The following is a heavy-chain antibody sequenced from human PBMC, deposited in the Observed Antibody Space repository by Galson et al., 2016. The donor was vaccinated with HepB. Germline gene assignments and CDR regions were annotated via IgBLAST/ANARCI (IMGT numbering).Heavy chain of an antibody. CDR1: GFTFSRYD. CDR2: IGTAADT. CDR3: ARAELRAGCSFFDF. V-gene: IGHV3-13*01. D-gene: IGHD3-10*01. J-gene: IGHJ4*02. Sequence: SLRLSCAASGFTFSRYDMHWVRQGIGEGPEWVSGIGTAADTHYPGSVKGRFTISRENARNSLYLQMNSLTAGDTAVYYCARAELRAGCSFFDFWGQGVLVTVSS.